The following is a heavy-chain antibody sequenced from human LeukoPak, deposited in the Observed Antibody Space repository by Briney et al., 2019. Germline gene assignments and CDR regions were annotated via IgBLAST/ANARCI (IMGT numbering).Heavy chain of an antibody. Sequence: GGSLRLSCAASGFTFSSYGMHWVRQAPGKGLEWVAVISYDGSNKYYADSVKGRFTISRDNSKNTLYLQMNSLRAEDTAVYSCAKEYSSSSDFQHWGQGTLVTVSS. CDR2: ISYDGSNK. D-gene: IGHD6-13*01. J-gene: IGHJ1*01. CDR1: GFTFSSYG. V-gene: IGHV3-30*18. CDR3: AKEYSSSSDFQH.